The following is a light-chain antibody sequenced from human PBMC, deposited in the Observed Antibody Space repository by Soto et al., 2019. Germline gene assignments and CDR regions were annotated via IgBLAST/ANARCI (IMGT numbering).Light chain of an antibody. CDR3: SSYTRSSTLYV. CDR1: SSDVDGFNY. CDR2: EVN. V-gene: IGLV2-14*01. J-gene: IGLJ1*01. Sequence: QSVLTQPASVSGSPGQSITISCTGTSSDVDGFNYVSWYQQHPGKAPKFMIYEVNNRPSGVSNRFSGSKSGNTASLTISGLQAEDEDDYYCSSYTRSSTLYVFGSGTKLTVL.